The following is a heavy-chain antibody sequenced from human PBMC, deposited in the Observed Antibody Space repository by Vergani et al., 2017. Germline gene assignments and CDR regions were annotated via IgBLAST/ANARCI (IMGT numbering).Heavy chain of an antibody. D-gene: IGHD2-2*02. Sequence: QVQLQESGPGLVKPPGTLSLTCAVSGDSISSNNCWTWVRQPPGKGLEWIGEICHTEDTKYSPSLKSRVTVSVDESRNLFSLRLNSVTAADTAVYYCATIGYRRWGYYFDDWGQGILVTGSS. V-gene: IGHV4-4*03. J-gene: IGHJ4*02. CDR1: GDSISSNNC. CDR3: ATIGYRRWGYYFDD. CDR2: ICHTEDT.